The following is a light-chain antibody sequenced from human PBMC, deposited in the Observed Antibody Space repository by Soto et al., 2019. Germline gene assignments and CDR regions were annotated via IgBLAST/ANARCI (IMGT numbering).Light chain of an antibody. Sequence: QLVLTQSPSASASLGASVKLTCTLSSGHSSYPIAWHQQQPEKGPRYLMKVNSDGSHNKGDGIPDRFSGSSSGAERYLTISSLQSEDEADYYCHTWATGIRIFGGGTKLTVL. V-gene: IGLV4-69*01. J-gene: IGLJ2*01. CDR1: SGHSSYP. CDR2: VNSDGSH. CDR3: HTWATGIRI.